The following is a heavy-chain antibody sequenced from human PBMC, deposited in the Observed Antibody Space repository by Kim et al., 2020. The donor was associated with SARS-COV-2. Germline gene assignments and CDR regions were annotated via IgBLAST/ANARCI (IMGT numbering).Heavy chain of an antibody. CDR1: GGSISSGGYY. J-gene: IGHJ4*02. CDR3: ARAWVRYCTNGVCTGEDY. D-gene: IGHD2-8*01. CDR2: IYYSGST. V-gene: IGHV4-31*03. Sequence: SETLSLTCTVSGGSISSGGYYWSWIRQHPGKGLEWIGYIYYSGSTYYNPSLKSRVTISVDTSKNQFSLKLSSVTAADTAVYYCARAWVRYCTNGVCTGEDYWGQGTLVTVSS.